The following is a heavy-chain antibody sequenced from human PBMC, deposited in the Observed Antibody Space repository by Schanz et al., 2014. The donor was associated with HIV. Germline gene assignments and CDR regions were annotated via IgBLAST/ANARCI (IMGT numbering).Heavy chain of an antibody. V-gene: IGHV3-48*04. CDR1: RFTFSSYG. CDR2: IDRSSYTI. J-gene: IGHJ4*02. Sequence: LQLVESGGGVVQPGRSPRLSCAASRFTFSSYGMHWIRQAPGRGLEWLSYIDRSSYTINYADSVKGRFTISRDNANNSLFLQMNSLRAEDTAVYYCARAPYGVDLYFDYWGQGLLVTVSS. CDR3: ARAPYGVDLYFDY. D-gene: IGHD4-17*01.